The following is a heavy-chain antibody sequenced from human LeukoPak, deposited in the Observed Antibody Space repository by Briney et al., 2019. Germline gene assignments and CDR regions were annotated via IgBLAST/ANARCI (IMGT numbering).Heavy chain of an antibody. CDR3: AKVPYSSSQDPCDY. CDR1: GLTFRSYA. Sequence: GGSLRLSCAASGLTFRSYAMNWVRQAPGMGLQWVSGISGSGGNTFYIDSVKGRFTISRDNSKNTLYLQMNSLRAEDTAVYYSAKVPYSSSQDPCDYGGQGTLVTVSS. J-gene: IGHJ4*02. CDR2: ISGSGGNT. V-gene: IGHV3-23*01. D-gene: IGHD6-19*01.